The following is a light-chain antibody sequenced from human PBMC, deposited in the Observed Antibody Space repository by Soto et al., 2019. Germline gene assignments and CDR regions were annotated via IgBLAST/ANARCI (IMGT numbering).Light chain of an antibody. Sequence: EIVMTQSPATLSVSPGERATLSCRASQSVSSNLAWYQQKPGQAPTLLIYGAFARASGIPARFSGNGSGTEFTLTISSLQSEDFAVYYCQHYNNWPFTFGQGTKLQI. CDR2: GAF. CDR3: QHYNNWPFT. J-gene: IGKJ2*01. V-gene: IGKV3-15*01. CDR1: QSVSSN.